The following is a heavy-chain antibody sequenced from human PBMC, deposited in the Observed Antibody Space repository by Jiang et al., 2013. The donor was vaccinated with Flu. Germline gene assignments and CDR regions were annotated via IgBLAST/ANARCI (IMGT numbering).Heavy chain of an antibody. CDR3: ATFAGATGIFDY. CDR1: GYSLSRYY. D-gene: IGHD3-16*01. Sequence: GAEVKKPGASVKVSCKASGYSLSRYYMHWVRQAPGQGLEWMGVIDPRVGSTNYQEKFQGRVTMTRDTSTNTVYMELSSLRSEDTAVYYCATFAGATGIFDYWGQGTQVTVSS. V-gene: IGHV1-46*01. CDR2: IDPRVGST. J-gene: IGHJ4*02.